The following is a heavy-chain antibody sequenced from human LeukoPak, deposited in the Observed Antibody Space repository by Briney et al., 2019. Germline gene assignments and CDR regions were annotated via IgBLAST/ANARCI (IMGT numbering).Heavy chain of an antibody. D-gene: IGHD3-10*01. Sequence: ASVKVSCKASGYTFTSYGISWVRQAPGQGLEWMGWISAYNGNTNYAQKLQGRVTMTTDTSTSTAYMELRSLRSDDTAVYYCARAGRVLWFGEPPNGYYYYMDVWGKGTTVTISS. CDR2: ISAYNGNT. CDR1: GYTFTSYG. CDR3: ARAGRVLWFGEPPNGYYYYMDV. J-gene: IGHJ6*03. V-gene: IGHV1-18*01.